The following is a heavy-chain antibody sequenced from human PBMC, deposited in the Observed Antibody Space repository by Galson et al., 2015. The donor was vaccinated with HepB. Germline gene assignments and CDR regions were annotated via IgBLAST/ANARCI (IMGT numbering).Heavy chain of an antibody. J-gene: IGHJ5*02. Sequence: SLRLSCAATGFTFNNVWMNWVRQAPGKGLEWVGRIKSKTGGGTTEYAAPVKGRFTISREDSKTTLYLQMNSLKTDDTAVYYCTTDVYFSSYWSWFDPWGQGTLVTVSS. V-gene: IGHV3-15*01. CDR2: IKSKTGGGTT. CDR3: TTDVYFSSYWSWFDP. CDR1: GFTFNNVW. D-gene: IGHD2-2*01.